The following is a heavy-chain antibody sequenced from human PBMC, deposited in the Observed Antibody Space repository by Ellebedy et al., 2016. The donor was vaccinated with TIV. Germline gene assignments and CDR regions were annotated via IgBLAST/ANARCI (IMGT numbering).Heavy chain of an antibody. Sequence: GESLKISCAASGFTFSSYSMNWVRQAPGKGLEWVSYISSSSSTIYYADSVKGRFTISRDNAKNSLYLQMNSLRAEDTAVYYCARDYYDYVWGSRNFDYWGQGTLVTVSS. J-gene: IGHJ4*02. D-gene: IGHD3-16*01. CDR3: ARDYYDYVWGSRNFDY. CDR2: ISSSSSTI. V-gene: IGHV3-48*01. CDR1: GFTFSSYS.